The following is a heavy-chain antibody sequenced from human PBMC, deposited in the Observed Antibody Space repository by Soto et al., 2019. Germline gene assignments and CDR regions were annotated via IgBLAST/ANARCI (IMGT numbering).Heavy chain of an antibody. Sequence: SVKVSCKASGGTFSSYAISWVRQAPGQGLEWMGGIIPIFGTANYAQKFQGRVTITADESTSTAYMELSSLRSEDTAVYYCARALRGRWLQLDYYYGMDVWGQGTTVTVSS. CDR3: ARALRGRWLQLDYYYGMDV. CDR2: IIPIFGTA. CDR1: GGTFSSYA. D-gene: IGHD5-12*01. V-gene: IGHV1-69*13. J-gene: IGHJ6*02.